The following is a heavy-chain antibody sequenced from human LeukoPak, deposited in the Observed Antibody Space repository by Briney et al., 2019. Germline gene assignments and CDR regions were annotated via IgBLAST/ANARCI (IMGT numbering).Heavy chain of an antibody. Sequence: SQTLSLTCAISGDSVSSNSAAWNWIRQSPSRGLEWLGRTYYRSKWYNDYAVSVKSRITINPDTSKNQFPLQLNSVTPEDTAVYYCARAPYYDSSGYYYGMDVWGQGTTVTVSS. CDR1: GDSVSSNSAA. V-gene: IGHV6-1*01. CDR3: ARAPYYDSSGYYYGMDV. J-gene: IGHJ6*02. D-gene: IGHD3-22*01. CDR2: TYYRSKWYN.